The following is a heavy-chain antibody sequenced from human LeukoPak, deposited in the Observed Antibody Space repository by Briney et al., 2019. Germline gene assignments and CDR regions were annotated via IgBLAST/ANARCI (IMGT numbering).Heavy chain of an antibody. CDR2: IYPGDSDT. Sequence: TGESLKISCKGSGYSFTSYWIGWVRQMPGKGLEWMGIIYPGDSDTRYSPSFQGQVTISADKSISTAYLQWSSLKASDTAMYYCARRRGYSYGYYYYYMDVWGKGTTVTVSS. D-gene: IGHD5-18*01. CDR1: GYSFTSYW. CDR3: ARRRGYSYGYYYYYMDV. J-gene: IGHJ6*03. V-gene: IGHV5-51*01.